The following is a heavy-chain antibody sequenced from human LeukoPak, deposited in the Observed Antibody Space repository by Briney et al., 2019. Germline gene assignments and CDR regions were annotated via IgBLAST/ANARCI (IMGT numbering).Heavy chain of an antibody. CDR1: GGSISSSSYY. D-gene: IGHD1-26*01. J-gene: IGHJ4*02. V-gene: IGHV4-39*07. CDR2: IYYSGST. CDR3: GGGGGELLLAIRY. Sequence: PSETLSLTCTVSGGSISSSSYYWGWIRQPPGKGLEWIGSIYYSGSTYYNPSLKSRVTISVDTSKNQFSLKLSSVTAADTAVYYFGGGGGELLLAIRYWGQGTLVTVSS.